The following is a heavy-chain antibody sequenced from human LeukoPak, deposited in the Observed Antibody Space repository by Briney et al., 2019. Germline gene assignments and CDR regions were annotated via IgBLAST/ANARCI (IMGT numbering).Heavy chain of an antibody. CDR1: GGSFSGYY. V-gene: IGHV4-34*01. CDR3: ARDRSSGSGFDY. CDR2: INHSGST. D-gene: IGHD6-19*01. Sequence: SETLSLTCAVYGGSFSGYYWSWIRQSPGKGLEWIGEINHSGSTNYNPSLKSRVTISVDTSKNQFSLKLSSVTAADTAVYYCARDRSSGSGFDYWGQGTLVTVSS. J-gene: IGHJ4*02.